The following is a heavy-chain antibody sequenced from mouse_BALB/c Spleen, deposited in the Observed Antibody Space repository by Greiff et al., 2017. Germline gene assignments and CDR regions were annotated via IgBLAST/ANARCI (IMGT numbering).Heavy chain of an antibody. Sequence: EVKLMESGGGLVQPGGSRKLSCAASGFTFSSFGMHLVRQAPEKGLEWVAYISSGSSTIYYADTVKGRFTISRDNPKNTLFLQMTSLRSEDTAMYYCARSDYDDYYAMDYWGQGTSVTVSS. CDR2: ISSGSSTI. J-gene: IGHJ4*01. CDR1: GFTFSSFG. D-gene: IGHD2-4*01. CDR3: ARSDYDDYYAMDY. V-gene: IGHV5-17*02.